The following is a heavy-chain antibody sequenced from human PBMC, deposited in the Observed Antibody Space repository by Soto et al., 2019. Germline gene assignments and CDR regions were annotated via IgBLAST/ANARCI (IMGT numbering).Heavy chain of an antibody. CDR1: GFSIRDYW. V-gene: IGHV3-74*01. CDR2: INGDASST. D-gene: IGHD5-18*01. J-gene: IGHJ4*02. Sequence: GGSLRLSCEASGFSIRDYWMHWVRQAPGEGLVWVSCINGDASSTTYADSVKGRFTISRDDAENTVYLQMTSLRAEDTAVYYCAKDRRAMGHWGQGTLVTVSS. CDR3: AKDRRAMGH.